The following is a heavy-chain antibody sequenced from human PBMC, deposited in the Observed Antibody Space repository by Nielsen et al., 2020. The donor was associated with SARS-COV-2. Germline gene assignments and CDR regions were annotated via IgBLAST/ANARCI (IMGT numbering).Heavy chain of an antibody. J-gene: IGHJ6*02. CDR2: ISWNSGSI. V-gene: IGHV3-9*01. CDR1: GFTFDDYA. D-gene: IGHD3-9*01. CDR3: AREGALRYFDWTYYYYYGMDV. Sequence: SLKISCAASGFTFDDYAMHWVRQAPGKGLEWVSGISWNSGSIGYADSVKGRFTISRDNAKNSLYLQMNSLRAEDTALYYCAREGALRYFDWTYYYYYGMDVWGQGTTVTVSS.